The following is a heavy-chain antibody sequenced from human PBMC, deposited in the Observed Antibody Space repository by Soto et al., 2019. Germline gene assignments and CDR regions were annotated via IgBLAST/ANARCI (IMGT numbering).Heavy chain of an antibody. D-gene: IGHD3-16*01. CDR2: IYYSGST. V-gene: IGHV4-30-4*01. CDR3: ARAYDYVWAFRNPRLDV. CDR1: GGSISSGDYY. J-gene: IGHJ6*02. Sequence: SETLSLTCTVSGGSISSGDYYGSWIRQPPGKGLEWIGYIYYSGSTYYNPSLKSRVTISVDTSKNQFSLKLSSVTAADTAVYYCARAYDYVWAFRNPRLDVGGQGTRATASS.